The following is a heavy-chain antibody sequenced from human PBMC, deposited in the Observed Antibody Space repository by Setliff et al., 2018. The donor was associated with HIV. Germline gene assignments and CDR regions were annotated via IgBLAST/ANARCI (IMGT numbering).Heavy chain of an antibody. V-gene: IGHV4-34*01. CDR1: GGSFPAYY. D-gene: IGHD4-17*01. CDR2: INYDGDT. CDR3: VGQHGDYAFGS. J-gene: IGHJ5*01. Sequence: PSETLSLTCAVYGGSFPAYYWNWIRQPPGKGLEWIGEINYDGDTTYNPSLKNRVKMFIDTSKKQFSLKVASVTAADTAVYYCVGQHGDYAFGSWGQGTLVTVSS.